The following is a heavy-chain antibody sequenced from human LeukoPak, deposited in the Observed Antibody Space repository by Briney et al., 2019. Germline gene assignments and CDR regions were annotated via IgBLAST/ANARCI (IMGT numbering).Heavy chain of an antibody. D-gene: IGHD3/OR15-3a*01. CDR2: INSDGSST. CDR1: GFTFSSYW. V-gene: IGHV3-74*01. Sequence: GGSLRLSCAASGFTFSSYWMHWVRQAPGKGLVWVSRINSDGSSTSYADSVKGRFTISRDNAKNTLYLQMDSLRAEDTAVYYCARDPFFGQPPDDWGQGTLVTVSS. CDR3: ARDPFFGQPPDD. J-gene: IGHJ4*02.